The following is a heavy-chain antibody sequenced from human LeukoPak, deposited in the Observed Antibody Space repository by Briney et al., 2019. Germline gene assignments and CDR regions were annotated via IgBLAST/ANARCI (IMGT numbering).Heavy chain of an antibody. CDR2: INPNSGGT. V-gene: IGHV1-2*02. Sequence: ASVKVSCKASGYTFTGYYMHWVRQAPGQGLEWMGWINPNSGGTNYAQKFQGRVTMTRDTSISTAYMELSRLRSDDTAVYYCAREGGDCSSTSCYDHWGQGTLVTVSS. J-gene: IGHJ4*02. CDR1: GYTFTGYY. CDR3: AREGGDCSSTSCYDH. D-gene: IGHD2-2*01.